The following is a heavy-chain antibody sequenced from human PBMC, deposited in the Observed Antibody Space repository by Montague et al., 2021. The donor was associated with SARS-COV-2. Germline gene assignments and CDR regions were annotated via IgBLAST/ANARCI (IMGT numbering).Heavy chain of an antibody. J-gene: IGHJ4*02. CDR3: AREVAGCHGDCNDY. CDR1: GFAFSSYE. CDR2: ISSCGGSI. D-gene: IGHD2-21*02. Sequence: SLRPSCAASGFAFSSYEMNWVRQAPGKGLEWIAYISSCGGSIQYANFMMGRFTISRDNARNSLYLQMNSLRAEDTAVYYCAREVAGCHGDCNDYWGQGTLVTVSS. V-gene: IGHV3-48*03.